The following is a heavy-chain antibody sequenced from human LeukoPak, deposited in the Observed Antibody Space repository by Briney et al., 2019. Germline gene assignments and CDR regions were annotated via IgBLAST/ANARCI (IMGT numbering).Heavy chain of an antibody. CDR2: INHSGST. V-gene: IGHV4-34*01. D-gene: IGHD3-22*01. CDR3: ARGPQPQNYYDSSGYIN. CDR1: GGTFSGYY. J-gene: IGHJ4*02. Sequence: PSETLSLTCAVYGGTFSGYYWSWIRQPPGKGLEWIGEINHSGSTNYNPSLKSRVTISVDTPKNQFSLKLSSVTAADTAVYYCARGPQPQNYYDSSGYINWGQGTLVTVSS.